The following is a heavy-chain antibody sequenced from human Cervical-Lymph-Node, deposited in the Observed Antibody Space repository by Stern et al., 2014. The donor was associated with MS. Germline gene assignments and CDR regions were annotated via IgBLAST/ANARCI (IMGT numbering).Heavy chain of an antibody. J-gene: IGHJ4*02. Sequence: VQLVESGPGLVKPSETLSLTCTVSGGSISSYYWSWIRQPPGKGLEWIGYIYYSGSINYNPSLKSRVTISVDTSKNQFSLKLSSVTAADTAVYYCARGYGGNPIDYWGQGTLVTVSS. CDR2: IYYSGSI. CDR1: GGSISSYY. D-gene: IGHD4-23*01. V-gene: IGHV4-59*01. CDR3: ARGYGGNPIDY.